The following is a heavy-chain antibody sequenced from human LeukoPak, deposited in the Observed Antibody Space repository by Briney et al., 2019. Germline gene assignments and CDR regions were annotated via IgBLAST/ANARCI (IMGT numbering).Heavy chain of an antibody. D-gene: IGHD1-26*01. CDR3: ARAYSGSYGTFDY. J-gene: IGHJ4*02. CDR1: GGSISSSSYY. V-gene: IGHV4-39*01. CDR2: IYYSGST. Sequence: ASETLSLTCTVSGGSISSSSYYWGWIRQPPGKGLEWIGSIYYSGSTYYNPSLKSRVTISVDTSKNQFSLKLSSVTAADTAVYCCARAYSGSYGTFDYWGQGTLVTVSS.